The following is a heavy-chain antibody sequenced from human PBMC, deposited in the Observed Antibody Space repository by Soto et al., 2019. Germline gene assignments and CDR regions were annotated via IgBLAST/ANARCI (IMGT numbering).Heavy chain of an antibody. CDR3: ARGDSSDYSTTTPADY. V-gene: IGHV5-51*01. D-gene: IGHD3-22*01. CDR1: GYSFGNYW. Sequence: ESLKISCSGSGYSFGNYWIGWVRQMPGKGLEWMGIIYPSDSDTRYSPSFQGQVTISADKSISTAYLQWNSLKASDTAMYFCARGDSSDYSTTTPADYWGQGTLVTVSS. CDR2: IYPSDSDT. J-gene: IGHJ4*02.